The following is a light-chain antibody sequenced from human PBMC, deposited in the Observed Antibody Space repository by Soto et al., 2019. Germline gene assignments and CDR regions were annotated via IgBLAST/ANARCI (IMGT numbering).Light chain of an antibody. J-gene: IGKJ5*01. Sequence: WYQQKPGQAPRLLIYGASTRATGIPARFSGSGSGTDFTLTISSLEPEDFAVYYCQQRSNWITFGQGTRLEIK. CDR3: QQRSNWIT. CDR2: GAS. V-gene: IGKV3-11*01.